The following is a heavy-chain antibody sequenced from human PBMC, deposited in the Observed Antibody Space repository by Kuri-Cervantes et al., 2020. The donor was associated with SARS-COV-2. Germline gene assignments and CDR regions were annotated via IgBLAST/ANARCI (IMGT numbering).Heavy chain of an antibody. D-gene: IGHD2-8*02. J-gene: IGHJ4*02. CDR2: IRYDGSNK. CDR3: AKDRDLVLDY. V-gene: IGHV3-30*02. Sequence: GESLKISCAASGFTFSSYGMHWVRQAPGKGLEWVAFIRYDGSNKYYADSVKGRFTISRDNSKNTLYLQMNSLRAEDTAVYYCAKDRDLVLDYWGQGTLVTVSS. CDR1: GFTFSSYG.